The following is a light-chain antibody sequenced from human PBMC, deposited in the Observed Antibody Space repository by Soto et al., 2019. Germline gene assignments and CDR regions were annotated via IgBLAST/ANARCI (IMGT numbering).Light chain of an antibody. V-gene: IGLV2-11*01. CDR1: SSDVGDYNH. J-gene: IGLJ1*01. CDR2: DVS. Sequence: QSVLTQPRSVSGSPGQSVTISCTGVSSDVGDYNHVSWYQHHPGKAPKLMIDDVSKRPSGVPDRFCCSKSDNAASLTISGLQAEDAAYYHCRSNAGSYSFVFGTGTKLTVL. CDR3: RSNAGSYSFV.